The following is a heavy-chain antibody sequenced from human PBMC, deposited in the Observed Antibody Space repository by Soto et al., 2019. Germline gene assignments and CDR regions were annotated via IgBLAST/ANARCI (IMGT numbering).Heavy chain of an antibody. D-gene: IGHD3-10*01. J-gene: IGHJ5*02. CDR3: ARPIYYYGSGSYGNWFDP. Sequence: PSETLSLTCTVSGGSISSYYWSWIRQPPGKGLEWIGYIYYSGSTNYNPSLKSRVTISVDTSKNQFSLKLSSVTAADTAVFYCARPIYYYGSGSYGNWFDPWGQGTLVTVSS. CDR1: GGSISSYY. V-gene: IGHV4-59*08. CDR2: IYYSGST.